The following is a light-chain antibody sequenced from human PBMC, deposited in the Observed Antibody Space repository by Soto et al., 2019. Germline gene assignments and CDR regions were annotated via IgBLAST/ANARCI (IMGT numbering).Light chain of an antibody. CDR2: EVS. CDR1: SSDVGGYGY. CDR3: SSYTSSSARV. Sequence: QSALTQPASVSGSPGQSITISCTGTSSDVGGYGYVSWYQQHPGKAPKLMIYEVSNRPSGVSNRFSGSKSGNTASLTISGLQAEAEADYYCSSYTSSSARVFGGGTKLTVL. J-gene: IGLJ3*02. V-gene: IGLV2-14*01.